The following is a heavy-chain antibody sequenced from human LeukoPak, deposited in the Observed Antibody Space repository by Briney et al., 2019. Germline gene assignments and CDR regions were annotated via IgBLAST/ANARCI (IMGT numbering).Heavy chain of an antibody. D-gene: IGHD6-13*01. V-gene: IGHV4-59*08. CDR3: ARLVRYSSSWFFDY. J-gene: IGHJ4*02. Sequence: SETLSLTCTVSGGSISSYYWSWIRQPPGKGLEWIGYIYYSGSTNYNPSLKSRATISVDTSKTQFSLKLSSVTAADTAVYYCARLVRYSSSWFFDYWGQGTLVTVSS. CDR1: GGSISSYY. CDR2: IYYSGST.